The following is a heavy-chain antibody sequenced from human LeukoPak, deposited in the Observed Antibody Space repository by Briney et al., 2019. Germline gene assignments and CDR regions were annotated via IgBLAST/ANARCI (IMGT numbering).Heavy chain of an antibody. D-gene: IGHD3-22*01. CDR1: GFTVSSNY. J-gene: IGHJ3*02. V-gene: IGHV3-66*01. CDR2: IYSGGST. CDR3: ARGLGTKYYYDSSGYYPDAFDI. Sequence: GGSLRLSCAASGFTVSSNYMSSVRQAPGKGLEWVSVIYSGGSTYYADSVKGRFTISRDNSKNTLYLQMNSLRAEDTAVYYCARGLGTKYYYDSSGYYPDAFDIWGQGTMVTVSS.